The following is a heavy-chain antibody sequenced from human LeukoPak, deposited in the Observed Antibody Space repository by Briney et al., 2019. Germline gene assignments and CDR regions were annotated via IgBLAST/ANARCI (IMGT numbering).Heavy chain of an antibody. CDR1: GYSFTSYW. CDR2: IYPGDSDT. D-gene: IGHD6-19*01. J-gene: IGHJ5*02. CDR3: ARQGPVSGWYDNWFDP. Sequence: GESLKISCKGSGYSFTSYWIGWVRQMPGKGLEWMGIIYPGDSDTRYSPSFQGQVTISADKSISTAYLQWNSLKASDTAIYYCARQGPVSGWYDNWFDPWGQGTLVTVSS. V-gene: IGHV5-51*01.